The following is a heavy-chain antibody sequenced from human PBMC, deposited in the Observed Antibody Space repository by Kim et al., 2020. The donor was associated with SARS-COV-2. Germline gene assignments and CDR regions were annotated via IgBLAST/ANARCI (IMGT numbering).Heavy chain of an antibody. Sequence: ASVKVSCKASGYTFTSYDINWVRQATGQGLEWMGWMNPNSGNTGYAQKFQGRVTMTRNTSIRSAYMELSSLGSQDTAVYYCARARITIFGVVITLLGWFDPWGQGTLVTVSS. CDR2: MNPNSGNT. J-gene: IGHJ5*02. V-gene: IGHV1-8*01. D-gene: IGHD3-3*01. CDR3: ARARITIFGVVITLLGWFDP. CDR1: GYTFTSYD.